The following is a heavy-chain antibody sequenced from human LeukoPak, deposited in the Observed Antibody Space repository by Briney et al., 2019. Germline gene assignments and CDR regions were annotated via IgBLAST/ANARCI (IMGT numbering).Heavy chain of an antibody. J-gene: IGHJ5*02. V-gene: IGHV3-30*02. Sequence: GGSLRRACGASGFTFSSYGMHWVRQAPGKGLEWVAFIRYDGSQNYYADSMKGRFTISRDNSKNTLYLQMNSLRAEDTAVYYCAKDFCSGGSCYFTWFDPWGQGTLVTVSS. CDR2: IRYDGSQN. CDR3: AKDFCSGGSCYFTWFDP. D-gene: IGHD2-15*01. CDR1: GFTFSSYG.